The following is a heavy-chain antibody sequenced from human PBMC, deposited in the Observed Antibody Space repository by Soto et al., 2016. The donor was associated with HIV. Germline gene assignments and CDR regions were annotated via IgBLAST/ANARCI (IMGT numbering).Heavy chain of an antibody. CDR2: ISAYNGNT. V-gene: IGHV1-18*01. J-gene: IGHJ6*02. Sequence: QVQLVQSGAEVKKPGASVKVSCKASGYTFISYGISWVRQAPGQGLEWMGWISAYNGNTNYAQKLQGRVTMTTDTSTSTAYMELRSLRSDDTAVYYCAVENYYGSGSYNYYYYGMDVWGQGTTVTVSS. CDR3: AVENYYGSGSYNYYYYGMDV. CDR1: GYTFISYG. D-gene: IGHD3-10*01.